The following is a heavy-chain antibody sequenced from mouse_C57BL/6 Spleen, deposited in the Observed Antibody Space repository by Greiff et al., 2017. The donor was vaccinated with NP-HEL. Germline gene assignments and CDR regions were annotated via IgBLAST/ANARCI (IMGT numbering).Heavy chain of an antibody. CDR3: TRTDLDYYGSSYWFAY. D-gene: IGHD1-1*01. CDR2: IDPETGGT. Sequence: LVESGAELVRPGASVTLSCKASGYTFTDYEMHWVKQTPVHGLEWIGAIDPETGGTAYNQKFKGKAILTADKSSSTAYMELRSLTSEDSAVYYCTRTDLDYYGSSYWFAYWGQGTLVTVSA. J-gene: IGHJ3*01. V-gene: IGHV1-15*01. CDR1: GYTFTDYE.